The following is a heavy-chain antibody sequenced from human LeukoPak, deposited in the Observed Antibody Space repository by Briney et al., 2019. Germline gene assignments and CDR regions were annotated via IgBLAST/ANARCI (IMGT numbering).Heavy chain of an antibody. Sequence: GGSLRLSCAASGFTVSSNYMSWVRQAPGKGLEWVSVIYTGGSTYYADSLKGRFTISRDNSKNTLYLQMNNLRGEDTAVYYCARRSGSFDGFDIWGQGTMVTVSS. D-gene: IGHD3-10*01. J-gene: IGHJ3*02. CDR3: ARRSGSFDGFDI. V-gene: IGHV3-53*01. CDR2: IYTGGST. CDR1: GFTVSSNY.